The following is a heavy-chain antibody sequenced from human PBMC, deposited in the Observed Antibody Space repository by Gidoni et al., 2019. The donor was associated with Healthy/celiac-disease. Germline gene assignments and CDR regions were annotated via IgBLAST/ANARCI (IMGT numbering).Heavy chain of an antibody. CDR2: INHSGST. Sequence: QVQLQQWGAGLLKPSETLSLTCAVHGGSFSGYYWSWIRQPPGKGQEWIGEINHSGSTNYNPSLKSRVTISVDTSKNQFSLKLSSVTAADTAVYYCARGRPIYGSGSYNLKYYFDYWGQGTLVTVSS. CDR1: GGSFSGYY. V-gene: IGHV4-34*01. D-gene: IGHD3-10*01. J-gene: IGHJ4*02. CDR3: ARGRPIYGSGSYNLKYYFDY.